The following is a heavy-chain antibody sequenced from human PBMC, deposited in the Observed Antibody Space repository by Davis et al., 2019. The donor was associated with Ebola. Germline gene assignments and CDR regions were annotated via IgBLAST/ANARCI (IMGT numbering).Heavy chain of an antibody. CDR3: ARDVLRYFDWLQGGMDV. J-gene: IGHJ6*02. Sequence: GGSLRLSCAASGFTFSSYAMNWVRQAPGKGLEWVANIKQDGSVKYYVDSVKGRFTISRDNAKNSLYLQMNSLRAEDTAVYYCARDVLRYFDWLQGGMDVWGQGTTVTVSS. CDR1: GFTFSSYA. V-gene: IGHV3-7*03. CDR2: IKQDGSVK. D-gene: IGHD3-9*01.